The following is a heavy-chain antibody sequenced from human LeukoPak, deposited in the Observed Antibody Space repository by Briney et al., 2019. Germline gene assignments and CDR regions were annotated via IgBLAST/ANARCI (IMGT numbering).Heavy chain of an antibody. CDR1: GYPFTSYY. CDR3: ARGPVLLWFGELFSDFDY. J-gene: IGHJ4*02. V-gene: IGHV1-2*02. D-gene: IGHD3-10*01. Sequence: ASVRVSCKTSGYPFTSYYIHWVRQAPGQGLEWMGWIDPSSGGTSYGPAFQGRVTMTRDTSISTAYMELSRLRSDDTAVYYCARGPVLLWFGELFSDFDYWGQGTLVTVSS. CDR2: IDPSSGGT.